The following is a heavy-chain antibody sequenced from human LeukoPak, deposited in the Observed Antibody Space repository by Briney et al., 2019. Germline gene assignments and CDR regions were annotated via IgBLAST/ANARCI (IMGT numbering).Heavy chain of an antibody. CDR2: IIPIFGTA. CDR3: ARIRIVGATGGDY. Sequence: ASVTVSCTASGGTFSSYAISWVRQAPGQGLEWMGGIIPIFGTANYAQKFQGRVTITADESTSTAYMELSSLRSEDTALYYCARIRIVGATGGDYWGQGTLVTVSS. V-gene: IGHV1-69*13. D-gene: IGHD1-26*01. J-gene: IGHJ4*02. CDR1: GGTFSSYA.